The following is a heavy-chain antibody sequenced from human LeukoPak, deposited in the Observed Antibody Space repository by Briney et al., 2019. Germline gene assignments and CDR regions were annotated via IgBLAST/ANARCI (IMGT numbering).Heavy chain of an antibody. CDR3: ARGRPKNRYFDSYDY. Sequence: SETLSLPCAVYGGSFSGYYWSWIRQPPGKGLEWIGEINHSGSTNYNPSLKSRVTISVDTSKNQFSLKLSSVTAADTAVYYCARGRPKNRYFDSYDYWGQGTLVTVSS. CDR1: GGSFSGYY. CDR2: INHSGST. J-gene: IGHJ4*02. V-gene: IGHV4-34*01. D-gene: IGHD3-9*01.